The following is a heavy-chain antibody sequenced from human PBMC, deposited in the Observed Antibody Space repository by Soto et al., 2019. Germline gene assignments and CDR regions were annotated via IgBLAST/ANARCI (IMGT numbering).Heavy chain of an antibody. V-gene: IGHV1-69*19. CDR1: GGTCNNYA. Sequence: QVQLVQSGAEMKKPGSSVKVSCQSSGGTCNNYAMTWVRKAPGQGPEWMGDIYPMFGAANYAPKFQGRVNITADESTGTSYMQLSSLTSEATALYVCARQVQVHTPAFVYWGQGTLVTVSS. CDR2: IYPMFGAA. D-gene: IGHD3-10*01. J-gene: IGHJ4*02. CDR3: ARQVQVHTPAFVY.